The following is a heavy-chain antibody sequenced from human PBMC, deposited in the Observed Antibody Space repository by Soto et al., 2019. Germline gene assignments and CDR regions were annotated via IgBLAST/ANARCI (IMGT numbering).Heavy chain of an antibody. CDR2: INPSGGST. CDR1: GYTFTSYY. CDR3: ARVGGYSYGGVDY. V-gene: IGHV1-46*01. J-gene: IGHJ4*02. D-gene: IGHD5-18*01. Sequence: QVQLVQSGAEVKKPGASVKVSCKASGYTFTSYYMHWVRQAPGQGLEWMGIINPSGGSTTYAQKFKGGGTMSRDTSTSTVYMELSSLRSEDTAVYYCARVGGYSYGGVDYWGQGTLVTVSS.